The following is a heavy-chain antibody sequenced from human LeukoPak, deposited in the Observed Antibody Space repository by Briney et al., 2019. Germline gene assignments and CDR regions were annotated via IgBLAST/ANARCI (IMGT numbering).Heavy chain of an antibody. Sequence: PSGTLSLTCAVSGGSISSSNWWSWVRQPPGKGLEWIGSIYYSGSTYYNPSLKSRVTISVDTSKNQLSLKLSSVTAADTAMYYCARHSTIVTERWFDPWGQGTLVTVSS. CDR1: GGSISSSNW. D-gene: IGHD2-21*01. CDR2: IYYSGST. J-gene: IGHJ5*02. V-gene: IGHV4-4*02. CDR3: ARHSTIVTERWFDP.